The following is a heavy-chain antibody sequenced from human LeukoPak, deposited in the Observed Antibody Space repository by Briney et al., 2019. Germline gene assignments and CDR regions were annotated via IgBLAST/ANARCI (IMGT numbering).Heavy chain of an antibody. V-gene: IGHV1-8*01. CDR1: GYTFTSYD. D-gene: IGHD3-10*01. Sequence: ASVKVSCKASGYTFTSYDINWVRQATGQGLEWMGWMNPNSGNTGYAQKFQGRVTMTRNTSISTAYMELSSLRSEDTAVYYCAREDEDAMVRGVNYLDYWGQGTLVTVSS. CDR3: AREDEDAMVRGVNYLDY. CDR2: MNPNSGNT. J-gene: IGHJ4*02.